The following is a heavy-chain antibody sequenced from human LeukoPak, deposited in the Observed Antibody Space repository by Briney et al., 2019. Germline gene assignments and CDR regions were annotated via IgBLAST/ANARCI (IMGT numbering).Heavy chain of an antibody. D-gene: IGHD5-12*01. CDR1: GGSISSSTYY. Sequence: SETLSLTCTVSGGSISSSTYYWGWIRQPPGKGLEWIGSLYYSGNTYYNPSLKSRVTISVDTSKNQFSLKLSSVTAADAAVYYCGRHTHSGYDLSYWGQGTLVTISS. CDR3: GRHTHSGYDLSY. V-gene: IGHV4-39*01. CDR2: LYYSGNT. J-gene: IGHJ4*02.